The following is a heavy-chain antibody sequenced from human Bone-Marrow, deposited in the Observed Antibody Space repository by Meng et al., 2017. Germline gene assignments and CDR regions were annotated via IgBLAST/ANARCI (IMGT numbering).Heavy chain of an antibody. J-gene: IGHJ4*02. D-gene: IGHD6-19*01. Sequence: SETLSLTCTVSGGSISSGYYWGWIRQPPGKGLEWIGSIYHSGSTYYNPSLKSRVTISVDTSKNQFSLKLSSVTAADTAVYYCASGARAGRNYFDYWGQGTLVTVSS. CDR1: GGSISSGYY. CDR3: ASGARAGRNYFDY. V-gene: IGHV4-38-2*02. CDR2: IYHSGST.